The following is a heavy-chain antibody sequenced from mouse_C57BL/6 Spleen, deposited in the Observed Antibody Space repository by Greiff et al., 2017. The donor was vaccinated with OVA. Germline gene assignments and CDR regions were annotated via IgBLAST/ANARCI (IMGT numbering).Heavy chain of an antibody. CDR2: FYPGSGSI. V-gene: IGHV1-62-2*01. Sequence: VQVVESGAELVKPGASVKLSCKASGYTFTEYTIHWVKQRSGQGLEWIGWFYPGSGSIKYNEKFKDKATLTADKSSSTVYMELSRLTSEDSAVYFCARHEGGYDGFDYWGQGTTLTVSS. CDR3: ARHEGGYDGFDY. CDR1: GYTFTEYT. D-gene: IGHD2-2*01. J-gene: IGHJ2*01.